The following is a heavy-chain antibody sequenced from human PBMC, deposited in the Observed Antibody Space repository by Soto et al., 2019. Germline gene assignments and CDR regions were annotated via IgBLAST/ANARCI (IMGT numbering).Heavy chain of an antibody. CDR2: IYYSGST. Sequence: SETLSLTCTFSCGSISTYYWSWIRQPPGKGLEWIGYIYYSGSTNYNPSLKSRVTISEDASKNQFSLKLSSVTAADTAVYYCARGKFPFTFDYWGQGTLVTVSS. CDR3: ARGKFPFTFDY. V-gene: IGHV4-59*01. D-gene: IGHD3-10*01. J-gene: IGHJ4*02. CDR1: CGSISTYY.